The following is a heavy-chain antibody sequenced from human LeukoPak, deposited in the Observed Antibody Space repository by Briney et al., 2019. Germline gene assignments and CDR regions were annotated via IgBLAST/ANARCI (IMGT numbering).Heavy chain of an antibody. D-gene: IGHD3-22*01. CDR2: IYSGGST. CDR3: AREGRESSGYDY. J-gene: IGHJ4*02. CDR1: GFTVSSNY. V-gene: IGHV3-53*01. Sequence: GGSLRLSCAASGFTVSSNYMSWVRQAPGKGLEWVSVIYSGGSTYHADSVKGRFTISRDNAKNSLYLQMNSLRAEDTAVYHCAREGRESSGYDYWGQGTLVTVSS.